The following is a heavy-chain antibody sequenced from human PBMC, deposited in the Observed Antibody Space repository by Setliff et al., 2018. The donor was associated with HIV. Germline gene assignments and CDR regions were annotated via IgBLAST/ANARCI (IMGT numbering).Heavy chain of an antibody. J-gene: IGHJ2*01. CDR3: ARHDGTYCGGDCYLLGYFDL. V-gene: IGHV4-38-2*01. Sequence: SETLSLTCAVSSGSISSDNWWTWLRQPPGKGLEWIGSIYHSGSIYYNPSLKSRVTISVDTSKNQFSLKLSSVTAADTAVYYCARHDGTYCGGDCYLLGYFDLWGRGTLVTVSS. CDR1: SGSISSDNW. CDR2: IYHSGSI. D-gene: IGHD2-21*02.